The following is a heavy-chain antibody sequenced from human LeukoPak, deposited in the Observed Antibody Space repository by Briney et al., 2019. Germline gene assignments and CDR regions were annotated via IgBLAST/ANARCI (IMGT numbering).Heavy chain of an antibody. D-gene: IGHD3-9*01. CDR2: INHSGST. CDR3: ASLDILTGPLDY. J-gene: IGHJ4*02. V-gene: IGHV4-34*01. CDR1: GGSFSGYY. Sequence: PSETLSLTCAVYGGSFSGYYWSWIRQPPGKGLEWIGEINHSGSTNYNPSLKSRVTISVDTSKNQFSLKLSSVTAADTAVYYCASLDILTGPLDYWGRGTLVTVSS.